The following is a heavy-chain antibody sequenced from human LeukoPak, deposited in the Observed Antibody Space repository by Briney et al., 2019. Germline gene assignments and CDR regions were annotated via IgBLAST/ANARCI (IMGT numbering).Heavy chain of an antibody. V-gene: IGHV3-73*01. D-gene: IGHD5-12*01. CDR1: GFTISGSA. Sequence: GGSLKLSCAASGFTISGSAMHWVSQACGKGLEWVGRIRSKANSYATAYAASVKGRFTISRDDSKNTAYLQMNSLKTEDTAVYYCTRHGYSGYDVDYWGQGSLVTVSS. CDR2: IRSKANSYAT. CDR3: TRHGYSGYDVDY. J-gene: IGHJ4*02.